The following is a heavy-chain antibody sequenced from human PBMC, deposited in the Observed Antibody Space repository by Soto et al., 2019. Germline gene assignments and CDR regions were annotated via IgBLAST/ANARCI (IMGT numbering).Heavy chain of an antibody. Sequence: QVQLVESGGGVVQPGRSLRLSCAGSGFTFSSYAMHWVRQPPGKGLEWVAVISYDGSNKYYPDSVKGRFTISRDNSKKTLYLQMDSQIAEDTAVYYCARRAVPAAYYYYSTDVWSQGTTVTVSS. D-gene: IGHD2-2*01. V-gene: IGHV3-30*01. CDR1: GFTFSSYA. CDR3: ARRAVPAAYYYYSTDV. J-gene: IGHJ6*02. CDR2: ISYDGSNK.